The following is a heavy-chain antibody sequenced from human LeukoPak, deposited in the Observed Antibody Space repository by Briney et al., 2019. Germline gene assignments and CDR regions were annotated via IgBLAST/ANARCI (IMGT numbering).Heavy chain of an antibody. CDR1: GLPVSSNF. Sequence: GGFLRLSCAASGLPVSSNFMSWVRQAPGKGLEWVSVFSSGDMTSYADSVKGRFTISRDISRNTLYLQMNRLRAEDTAVYYCARGGAMASFDYWGQGTLVTVSS. CDR3: ARGGAMASFDY. D-gene: IGHD5-18*01. V-gene: IGHV3-53*01. CDR2: FSSGDMT. J-gene: IGHJ4*02.